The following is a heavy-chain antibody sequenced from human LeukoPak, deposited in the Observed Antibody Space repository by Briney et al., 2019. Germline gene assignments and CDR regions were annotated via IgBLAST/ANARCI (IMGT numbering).Heavy chain of an antibody. CDR1: GFTFSSYA. CDR2: ISYDGSNK. D-gene: IGHD1-14*01. V-gene: IGHV3-30*04. Sequence: PGGSLRLSCAASGFTFSSYAMHWVRQAPGKGLEWVAVISYDGSNKYYADSVKGRFTISRDNSKNSLYLQMSSLRAEDTAVYYCARSTGNPGGYYYYYYMDVWGKGTTVTISS. J-gene: IGHJ6*03. CDR3: ARSTGNPGGYYYYYYMDV.